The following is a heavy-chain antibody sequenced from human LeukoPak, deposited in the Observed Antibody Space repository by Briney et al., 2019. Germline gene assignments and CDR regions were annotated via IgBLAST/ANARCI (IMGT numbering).Heavy chain of an antibody. J-gene: IGHJ6*03. D-gene: IGHD3-10*01. CDR2: INPNSGGT. V-gene: IGHV1-2*02. CDR1: GYTFTGYY. Sequence: ASVKVSCKASGYTFTGYYMHWVRQAPGQGLEWMGWINPNSGGTNYAQKFQGRVTMTRDTSISTAYMELSRLRSEDTAVYYCARASEAYCYMDVWGKGTTVTVSS. CDR3: ARASEAYCYMDV.